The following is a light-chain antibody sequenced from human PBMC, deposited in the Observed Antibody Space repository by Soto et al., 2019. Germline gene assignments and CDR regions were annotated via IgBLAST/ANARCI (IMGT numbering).Light chain of an antibody. V-gene: IGKV3-15*01. Sequence: EKVMTQSPATLSVSPGERATLSCRASQSVSSNLAWYQQKPGQAPRLLIYGASTRATGIPARFSGSGSGTEFTLTISRLEPEDFAVYYCQQFGDSPTFGQGTKVDIK. CDR1: QSVSSN. CDR2: GAS. CDR3: QQFGDSPT. J-gene: IGKJ1*01.